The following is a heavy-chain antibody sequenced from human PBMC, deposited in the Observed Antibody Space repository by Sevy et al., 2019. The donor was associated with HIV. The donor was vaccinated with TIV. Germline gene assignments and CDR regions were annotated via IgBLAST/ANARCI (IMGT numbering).Heavy chain of an antibody. V-gene: IGHV3-33*01. J-gene: IGHJ1*01. CDR1: GFTFSSYG. CDR3: ARDELYYYGSGSYPKRGFQH. Sequence: GGSLRLSCAASGFTFSSYGMHWVRQAPGKGLEWVAVIWYDGSNKYYADSVKGRFTISRDNSKNRLYLQMNSLRAEDTAVYYSARDELYYYGSGSYPKRGFQHWGQGTLVTVSS. CDR2: IWYDGSNK. D-gene: IGHD3-10*01.